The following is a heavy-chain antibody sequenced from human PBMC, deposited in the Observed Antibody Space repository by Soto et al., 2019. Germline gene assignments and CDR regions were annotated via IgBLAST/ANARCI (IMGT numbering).Heavy chain of an antibody. V-gene: IGHV4-34*01. CDR3: ARGHGRFAH. Sequence: SETLSLTCDVSGGSFTGYYWSWIRQPPGKGLEWIGEINHSGFTNYNPSLTGRVTISLDTSKSQFSLKLSSLTAADTAFYFCARGHGRFAHWGQGTLVTVPS. J-gene: IGHJ4*02. CDR2: INHSGFT. CDR1: GGSFTGYY.